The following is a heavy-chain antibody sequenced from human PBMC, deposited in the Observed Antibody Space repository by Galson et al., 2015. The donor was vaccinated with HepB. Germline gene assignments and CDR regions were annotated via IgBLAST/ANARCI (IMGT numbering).Heavy chain of an antibody. CDR2: ITWNSDRI. J-gene: IGHJ2*01. Sequence: SLRLSCAGSGFTFDDYGMHWVRQAPGKGLEWVSSITWNSDRIAYADSVKGRFTISRDNAKNSLYLQMNSLRPEDTALYYCAKELPPAVAGNPMSWSVDLWGRGTLVTVSS. CDR3: AKELPPAVAGNPMSWSVDL. CDR1: GFTFDDYG. V-gene: IGHV3-9*01. D-gene: IGHD6-13*01.